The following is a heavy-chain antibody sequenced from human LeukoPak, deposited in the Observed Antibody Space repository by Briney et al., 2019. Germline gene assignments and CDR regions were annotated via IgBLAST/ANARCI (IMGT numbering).Heavy chain of an antibody. V-gene: IGHV5-51*01. CDR2: IYPGDSDT. J-gene: IGHJ4*02. D-gene: IGHD4-17*01. CDR1: GYNFASDW. Sequence: GESSQITCKGSGYNFASDWIGWVRQMPGKGLEWMGLIYPGDSDTRYSPSFQGQVTISADKSVSTAYLQWTNLKASDTAMYYCARLGDLYGDHPIRDYWGKGTGDRVSS. CDR3: ARLGDLYGDHPIRDY.